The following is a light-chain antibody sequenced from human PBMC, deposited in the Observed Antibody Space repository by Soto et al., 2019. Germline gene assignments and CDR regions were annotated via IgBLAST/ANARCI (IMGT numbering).Light chain of an antibody. CDR2: GAS. V-gene: IGKV3-15*01. CDR1: QSVSSN. Sequence: EIVMTQSPATLSVSPGERATLSCRASQSVSSNLAWYQQKPGQAPRLLIYGASTRATGIPARFRGSGSGTEFTLTISSLQSEDFAVYYCQQYNNWPFTFGPGTKVHIK. J-gene: IGKJ3*01. CDR3: QQYNNWPFT.